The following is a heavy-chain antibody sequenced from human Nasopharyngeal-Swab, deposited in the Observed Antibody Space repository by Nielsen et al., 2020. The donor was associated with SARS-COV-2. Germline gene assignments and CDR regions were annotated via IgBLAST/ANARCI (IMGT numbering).Heavy chain of an antibody. V-gene: IGHV1-8*01. Sequence: ASVKVSCKASGYTFTSYDINWVRQATGQGLVWMGWMNPNSGNTGYAQKFQGRVTMTRNTSISTAYMELSSLRSEDTAVYYCARGIGSSSWIHYYYYYGMDVWGQGTTVTVSS. J-gene: IGHJ6*02. CDR3: ARGIGSSSWIHYYYYYGMDV. CDR2: MNPNSGNT. D-gene: IGHD6-6*01. CDR1: GYTFTSYD.